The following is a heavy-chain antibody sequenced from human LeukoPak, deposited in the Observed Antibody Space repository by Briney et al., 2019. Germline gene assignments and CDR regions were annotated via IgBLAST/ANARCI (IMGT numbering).Heavy chain of an antibody. J-gene: IGHJ4*02. Sequence: GGSLRLSCAAPGFTFSSYSMHWVRQAPGKGLVWVSQINTDGSATDYADSVKGRFTLSRDNAKNTLYLQMNSLRAEDTAVYYCARVDSVAGKKSFDYWGQGTLVTVSS. D-gene: IGHD6-19*01. V-gene: IGHV3-74*01. CDR3: ARVDSVAGKKSFDY. CDR1: GFTFSSYS. CDR2: INTDGSAT.